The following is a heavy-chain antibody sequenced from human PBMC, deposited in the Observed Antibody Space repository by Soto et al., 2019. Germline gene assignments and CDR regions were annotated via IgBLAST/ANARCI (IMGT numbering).Heavy chain of an antibody. V-gene: IGHV1-69*06. Sequence: QVQLVQSGAEVKRPGSSVKVSCKASGGTLNTYVVSWVRQAPGQGLEWRGEISPLFGTRRYAQKFQGRVTIPADTAMTKVYMDMSSLRPDETAIYYCERARNEGIAAAGTHYSYYCGMNVWGQGTTVTVSS. CDR1: GGTLNTYV. D-gene: IGHD6-13*01. J-gene: IGHJ6*02. CDR2: ISPLFGTR. CDR3: ERARNEGIAAAGTHYSYYCGMNV.